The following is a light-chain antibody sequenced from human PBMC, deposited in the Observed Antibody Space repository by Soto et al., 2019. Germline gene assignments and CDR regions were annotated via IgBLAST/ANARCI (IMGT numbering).Light chain of an antibody. Sequence: QSVLTQPASVSGSPGQSITISCTGTSSDVGGYNSVSWYQHHPGKAPKLILYDVGARPSGVSYRFSGSKSGNTASLTISGLQAADEADYFCSSYTSSMTNVFGSGTKLTVL. CDR3: SSYTSSMTNV. CDR2: DVG. CDR1: SSDVGGYNS. J-gene: IGLJ1*01. V-gene: IGLV2-14*03.